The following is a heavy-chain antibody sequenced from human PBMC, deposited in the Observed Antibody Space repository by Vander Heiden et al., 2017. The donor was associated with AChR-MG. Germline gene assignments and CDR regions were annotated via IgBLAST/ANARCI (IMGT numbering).Heavy chain of an antibody. CDR2: IKQDGSEK. CDR1: GFTFSSYW. CDR3: ARDPDTAMVQDYYYGMDV. V-gene: IGHV3-7*01. D-gene: IGHD5-18*01. J-gene: IGHJ6*02. Sequence: EVQLVESGGGLVQPGRSLRLSCAASGFTFSSYWVSWVRQAPGKGLEWVANIKQDGSEKYYVDAVKGRFTISRDNAKNSLYLQMNSLRAEDTAVYYCARDPDTAMVQDYYYGMDVWGQGTTVTVSS.